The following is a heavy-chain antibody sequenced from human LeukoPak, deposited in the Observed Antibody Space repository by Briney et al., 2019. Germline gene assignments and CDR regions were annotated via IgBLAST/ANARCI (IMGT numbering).Heavy chain of an antibody. D-gene: IGHD1-1*01. V-gene: IGHV3-30*02. J-gene: IGHJ6*03. Sequence: GGSLRLSCTASGFSFKKYGTHWVRQAPGKGLEWVTFIQYDDSVEFYADSVKGRFTISRDNSKNTLYLQMNSLRAEDTAVYYCARSPHNWNGEDYYYYMDVWGKGTTVTVSS. CDR3: ARSPHNWNGEDYYYYMDV. CDR2: IQYDDSVE. CDR1: GFSFKKYG.